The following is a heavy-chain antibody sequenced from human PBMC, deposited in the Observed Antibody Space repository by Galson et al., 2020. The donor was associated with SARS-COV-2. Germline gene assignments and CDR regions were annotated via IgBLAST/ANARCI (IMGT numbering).Heavy chain of an antibody. CDR1: GFTFSNAW. V-gene: IGHV3-15*01. J-gene: IGHJ4*02. CDR2: IKSKIDGGTT. D-gene: IGHD4-17*01. CDR3: TTDHGRVTTVTTLPY. Sequence: GGSLRLSCAASGFTFSNAWMTWVRQTPGKGLEWVGRIKSKIDGGTTDYAAPVKGRFTISRDDSKNTLYVEMNSLKIEDTAVYFCTTDHGRVTTVTTLPYWGQGTLVTVSS.